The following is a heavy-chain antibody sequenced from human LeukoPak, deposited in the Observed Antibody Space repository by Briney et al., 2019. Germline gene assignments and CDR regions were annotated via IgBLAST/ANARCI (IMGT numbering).Heavy chain of an antibody. CDR2: INPNSGGT. Sequence: ASVKVSCKASGYTFTAYYMHWVRQAPGQGLEWMGWINPNSGGTNYAQKFQGRVAMTRDTSISTAYMDLSGLRSDDTAVYSCARDHSSSTFDHWGQGTLVTVSS. J-gene: IGHJ4*02. CDR1: GYTFTAYY. CDR3: ARDHSSSTFDH. V-gene: IGHV1-2*02. D-gene: IGHD6-6*01.